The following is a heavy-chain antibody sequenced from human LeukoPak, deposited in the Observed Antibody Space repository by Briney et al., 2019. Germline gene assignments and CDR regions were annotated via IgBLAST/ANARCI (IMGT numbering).Heavy chain of an antibody. Sequence: GGSLRLSCAASGSTFSTYVMNWVRQAPGKGLEWVSTISDSGGSTYYADSVKGRFTISRDNSKSTLYLQMNSLRAEDTAVYYCGRYYIMDVWGQGTSVTVSS. J-gene: IGHJ6*02. CDR1: GSTFSTYV. CDR3: GRYYIMDV. CDR2: ISDSGGST. V-gene: IGHV3-23*01.